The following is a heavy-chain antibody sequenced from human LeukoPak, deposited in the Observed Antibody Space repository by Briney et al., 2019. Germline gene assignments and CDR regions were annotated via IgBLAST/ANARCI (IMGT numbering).Heavy chain of an antibody. Sequence: SETLSLTCTVSGDSITRSNYYWGWIRQPPGKGLEWIGRMYYSGSTNYNPSLKSRVTMSVDTSKNQFSLKLSSVTAADTAVYYCARVRSSSWSVFDYWGQGTLVTVSS. CDR2: MYYSGST. V-gene: IGHV4-39*07. CDR1: GDSITRSNYY. J-gene: IGHJ4*02. D-gene: IGHD6-13*01. CDR3: ARVRSSSWSVFDY.